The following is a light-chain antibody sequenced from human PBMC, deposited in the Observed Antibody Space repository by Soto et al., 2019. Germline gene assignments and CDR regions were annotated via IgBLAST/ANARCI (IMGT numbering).Light chain of an antibody. V-gene: IGKV1-5*03. CDR1: QHISTW. CDR2: KAS. J-gene: IGKJ1*01. Sequence: DIQMTQSPSTLSASVGDRVTVTCRASQHISTWLAWYQQKPGKAPKLLISKASSLESGVPSGFSGSGSGTEFTLSISSLQTVDFATYYGQQYNSYSRTFGQGTRVDIK. CDR3: QQYNSYSRT.